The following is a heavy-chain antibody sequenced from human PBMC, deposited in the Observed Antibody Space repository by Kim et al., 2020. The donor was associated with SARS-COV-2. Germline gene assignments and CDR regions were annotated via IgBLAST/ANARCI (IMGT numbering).Heavy chain of an antibody. D-gene: IGHD2-8*01. V-gene: IGHV3-53*01. J-gene: IGHJ5*01. CDR3: AREGQENNQWSFAS. CDR1: GFTVSGAY. CDR2: IYPDGST. Sequence: GGSLRLSCAASGFTVSGAYMSWVRQAPGKGLEWVSLIYPDGSTFYADSVKGRFSISRENYKNTMHFLLNSMRDEETAAYYCAREGQENNQWSFASWG.